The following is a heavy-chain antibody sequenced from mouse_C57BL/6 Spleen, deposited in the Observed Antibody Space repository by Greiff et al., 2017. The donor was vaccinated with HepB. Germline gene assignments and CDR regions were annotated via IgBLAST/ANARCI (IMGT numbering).Heavy chain of an antibody. V-gene: IGHV1-69*01. CDR1: GYTFTSYW. J-gene: IGHJ1*03. CDR3: ERWGYFDV. Sequence: VQLQQPGAELVMPGASVKLSCKASGYTFTSYWMHWVKQRPGQGLEWIGEIGPSDSYTNYNQKFKGKSTLTVDKSSSTAYMQLSSLTSEDSAVYYCERWGYFDVWGTGTTVTVSS. CDR2: IGPSDSYT.